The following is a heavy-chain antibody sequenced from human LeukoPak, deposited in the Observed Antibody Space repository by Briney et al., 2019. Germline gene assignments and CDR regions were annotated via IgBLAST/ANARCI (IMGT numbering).Heavy chain of an antibody. D-gene: IGHD6-13*01. J-gene: IGHJ4*02. V-gene: IGHV3-23*01. CDR2: ISGSGGST. CDR3: AKNLREQQLDSYFDY. CDR1: GFTFSSYA. Sequence: GGSLRLSCAASGFTFSSYAMSWVRQAPGKGPEWVSGISGSGGSTYYGDSVKGRFTISRDNPKNTLYLQMNSLRAEDTAVYYCAKNLREQQLDSYFDYWGQGTLVTVSS.